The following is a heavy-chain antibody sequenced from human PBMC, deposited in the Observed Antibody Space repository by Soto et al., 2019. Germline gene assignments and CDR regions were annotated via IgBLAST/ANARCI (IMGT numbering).Heavy chain of an antibody. J-gene: IGHJ6*03. V-gene: IGHV1-46*03. D-gene: IGHD3-10*01. CDR1: GYTFTSYY. CDR3: ARDGGVWFGELASPYYYYYMDV. Sequence: ASVKVSCKASGYTFTSYYMPWVRQAPGQGLEWMGIINPSGGSTSYAQKSQGRVTMTRDTSTSTVCMELSSLRSEDTAVYYCARDGGVWFGELASPYYYYYMDVWGKGTTV. CDR2: INPSGGST.